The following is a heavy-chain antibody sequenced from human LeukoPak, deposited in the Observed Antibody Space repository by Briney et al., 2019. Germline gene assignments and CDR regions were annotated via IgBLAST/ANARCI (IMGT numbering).Heavy chain of an antibody. J-gene: IGHJ4*02. Sequence: PSETLSLTCAVSGYSISSGYYWGWIRQPPGKGLEWIGSIYHSGSTYYNPSLKSRVTISVDTSKNQFSLKLSSVTAADTAVYYCARLGVRTVYFDYWGQGTLVTVSS. V-gene: IGHV4-38-2*01. CDR1: GYSISSGYY. D-gene: IGHD3-10*01. CDR2: IYHSGST. CDR3: ARLGVRTVYFDY.